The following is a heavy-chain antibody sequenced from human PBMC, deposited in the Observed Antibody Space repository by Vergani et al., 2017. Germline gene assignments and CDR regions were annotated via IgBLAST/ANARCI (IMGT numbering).Heavy chain of an antibody. J-gene: IGHJ4*02. V-gene: IGHV1-2*02. Sequence: QVQLVQSGAEVKKPGASVKVSCKASGYTFTGYYMHWVRQAPGQGLEWMGCINPNSGGTNYARRFQGRVTMTRDTSISPAYVELSRLRSDDTAVYYCARENYGSGAFDYWGQGTLVTVSS. CDR1: GYTFTGYY. CDR2: INPNSGGT. D-gene: IGHD3-10*01. CDR3: ARENYGSGAFDY.